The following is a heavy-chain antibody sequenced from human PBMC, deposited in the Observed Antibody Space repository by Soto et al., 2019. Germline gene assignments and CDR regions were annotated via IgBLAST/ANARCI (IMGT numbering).Heavy chain of an antibody. D-gene: IGHD2-8*01. Sequence: GGSLRLSCAASGFTVSSNYMSWVRQAPGKGLEWVSVIYSGGSTYYADSVKGRFTISRDNSKNTLYLQMNSLRAEDTAVYYCETGLYGNDAFDIWGQGTMVTVSS. CDR1: GFTVSSNY. J-gene: IGHJ3*02. CDR3: ETGLYGNDAFDI. CDR2: IYSGGST. V-gene: IGHV3-66*01.